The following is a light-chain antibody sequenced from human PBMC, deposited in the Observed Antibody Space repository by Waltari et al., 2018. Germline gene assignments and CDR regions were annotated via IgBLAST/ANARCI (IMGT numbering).Light chain of an antibody. CDR1: QSLLHSNGYKY. J-gene: IGKJ2*01. Sequence: DIVMTQSLLSLPVTPGEPASIPCRSSQSLLHSNGYKYLDWFLQKAGQSPQLLIYLSSHRASGVPDRFSGSGSGTDFTLNISRVETEDVGIYYCMQALQTPRTFGQGTKLEIK. CDR2: LSS. V-gene: IGKV2-28*01. CDR3: MQALQTPRT.